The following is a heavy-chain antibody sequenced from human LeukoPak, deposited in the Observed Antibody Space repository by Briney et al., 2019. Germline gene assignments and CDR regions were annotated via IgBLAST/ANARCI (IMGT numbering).Heavy chain of an antibody. CDR2: ISYDGSNK. V-gene: IGHV3-30*18. CDR1: GFTFSSYG. Sequence: GGSLRLSCAASGFTFSSYGMHWVRQAPGKGLEWVAVISYDGSNKYYADSVKGRFTISRDNSKNTLYLQMNSLRAEDTAVYYCAKGPPPSDFWSGYYGAYMDVWGKGTTVTVSS. CDR3: AKGPPPSDFWSGYYGAYMDV. D-gene: IGHD3-3*01. J-gene: IGHJ6*03.